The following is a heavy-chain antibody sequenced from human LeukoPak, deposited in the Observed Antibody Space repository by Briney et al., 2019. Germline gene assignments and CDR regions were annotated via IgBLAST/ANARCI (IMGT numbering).Heavy chain of an antibody. CDR2: IYYSGST. D-gene: IGHD2-8*01. Sequence: SETLSLTCTVSGGSISSSSYYWGWIRQPPWKGLEWIGSIYYSGSTYYNPSLKSRVTISVDTSKNQFSLKLSSVTAADTAVYYCARGGVYPFDYWGQGTLVTVSS. V-gene: IGHV4-39*07. J-gene: IGHJ4*02. CDR1: GGSISSSSYY. CDR3: ARGGVYPFDY.